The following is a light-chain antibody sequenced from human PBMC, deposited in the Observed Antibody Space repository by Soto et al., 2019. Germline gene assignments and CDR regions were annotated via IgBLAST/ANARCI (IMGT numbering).Light chain of an antibody. CDR3: CSYAGSSTFHV. V-gene: IGLV2-23*02. CDR1: SSDVGSYNL. Sequence: QSVLTQPASVSGSPGQSFTISCTGTSSDVGSYNLVSWYQHHSGKAPQLMIYKVSKRPSGVSNRFAGSKPGNTAPLTISGLQAEDEADYYCCSYAGSSTFHVFGAGTKVTVL. J-gene: IGLJ1*01. CDR2: KVS.